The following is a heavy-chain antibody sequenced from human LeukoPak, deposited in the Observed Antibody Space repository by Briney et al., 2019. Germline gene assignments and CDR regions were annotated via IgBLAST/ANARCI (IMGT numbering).Heavy chain of an antibody. D-gene: IGHD3-9*01. J-gene: IGHJ6*03. CDR1: GGTFSSYA. CDR2: IIPIFGTA. CDR3: ARAGRYFDWLPSPYYYYYMDV. V-gene: IGHV1-69*05. Sequence: SVKVSCKASGGTFSSYAISWVRQAPGQGLEWMGGIIPIFGTANYAQKFQGRVTITTDESTSTAYMELSSLRSEDTAVYYCARAGRYFDWLPSPYYYYYMDVWGKGTTVTVSS.